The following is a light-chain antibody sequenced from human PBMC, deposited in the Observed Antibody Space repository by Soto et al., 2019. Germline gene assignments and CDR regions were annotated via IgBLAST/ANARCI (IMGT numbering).Light chain of an antibody. V-gene: IGKV3-11*01. J-gene: IGKJ5*01. CDR1: QSVSSY. Sequence: EIVLAQSPGTLSLSPGERAALSCRASQSVSSYLAWYQQKPGQAPRLLIYDASNRATGIPARFSGSGSGTDFTLTISSLEPEDFAVYYCQQRSNRFGQGTRLEIK. CDR3: QQRSNR. CDR2: DAS.